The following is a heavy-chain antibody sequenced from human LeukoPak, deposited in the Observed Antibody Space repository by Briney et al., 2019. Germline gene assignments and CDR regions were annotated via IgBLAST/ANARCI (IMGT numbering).Heavy chain of an antibody. CDR2: IGNSKGNT. CDR1: GFNFIDYS. V-gene: IGHV3-48*01. Sequence: GGSLSLSCAASGFNFIDYSMNWVREAPGGGVEWISYIGNSKGNTKYADSVKGEYTISREKARTSLYLQMNSRRVEETAMYYCARDPRYAFDNWGHGTLVTVSS. D-gene: IGHD5-12*01. J-gene: IGHJ4*01. CDR3: ARDPRYAFDN.